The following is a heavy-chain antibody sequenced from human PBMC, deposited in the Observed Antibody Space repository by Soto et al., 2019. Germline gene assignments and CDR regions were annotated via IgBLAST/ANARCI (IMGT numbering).Heavy chain of an antibody. CDR1: GFTFSSYG. CDR3: AKSVMTTVTYYFAS. J-gene: IGHJ4*02. V-gene: IGHV3-30*18. CDR2: ILYDGSNT. D-gene: IGHD4-17*01. Sequence: QVQLVESGGGVVQPGRSLRLSCAAAGFTFSSYGMHWVRQAPGKGLEWVALILYDGSNTDYADSVKGPFTISRDKSKNPLYMQMNRLRAEDTAVYYCAKSVMTTVTYYFASWGQGTLVTVSS.